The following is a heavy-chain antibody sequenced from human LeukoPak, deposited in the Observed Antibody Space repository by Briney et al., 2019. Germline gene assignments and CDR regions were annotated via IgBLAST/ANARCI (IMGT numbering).Heavy chain of an antibody. J-gene: IGHJ4*02. Sequence: SETLSLTCTVSGYSISSGYYWGWIRQPPGKGLEWIGSIYHSGSTYYNPSLRSRVTISVDTSKNQFSLKLSSVTAADTAVYYCASALLWFGEENPIDYWGQGTLVTVSS. CDR1: GYSISSGYY. D-gene: IGHD3-10*01. V-gene: IGHV4-38-2*02. CDR3: ASALLWFGEENPIDY. CDR2: IYHSGST.